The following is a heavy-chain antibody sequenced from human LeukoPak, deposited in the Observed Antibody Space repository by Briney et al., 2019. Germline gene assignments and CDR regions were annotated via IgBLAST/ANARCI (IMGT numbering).Heavy chain of an antibody. CDR1: GYTFTGYY. D-gene: IGHD3-22*01. J-gene: IGHJ4*02. CDR3: ARELKLSQITMIVVVIHFPDY. CDR2: INPNSGGT. V-gene: IGHV1-2*06. Sequence: GASVKVSCKASGYTFTGYYMHWVRQAPGQGLEWVGRINPNSGGTNYAQKFQGRVTMTRDTSISTAYMELSRLRSDDTAVYYCARELKLSQITMIVVVIHFPDYWGQGTLVTVSS.